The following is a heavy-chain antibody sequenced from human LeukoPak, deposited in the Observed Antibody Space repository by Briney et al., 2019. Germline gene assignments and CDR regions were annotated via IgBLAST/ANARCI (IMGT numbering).Heavy chain of an antibody. CDR1: GFTFSSYW. CDR3: ASLPCGIVVVPAAMCGSYYYVDV. V-gene: IGHV3-7*01. J-gene: IGHJ6*03. D-gene: IGHD2-2*01. Sequence: PGGSLRLSCAASGFTFSSYWMSWVRQAPGKGLEWVANIKQDGSEKYYVDSVKGRFTISRDNAKNSLYLQMNSLRAEDTAVYYCASLPCGIVVVPAAMCGSYYYVDVWGKGTTVTVSS. CDR2: IKQDGSEK.